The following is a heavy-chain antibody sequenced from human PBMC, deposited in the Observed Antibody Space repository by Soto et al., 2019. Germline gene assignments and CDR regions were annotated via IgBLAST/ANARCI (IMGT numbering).Heavy chain of an antibody. CDR1: GFSLSTSGVG. CDR2: ICWDDDK. Sequence: QITLKDSGPTLVKPTQTLTLTCTFSGFSLSTSGVGVGWIRQPPGKALEWLALICWDDDKRYSPSLKSRLTSTKDNSKHQVVLTTTNIDRVDTATYFCAHSLAASNYGDYEAINNFYYWGQGTLVAVSS. V-gene: IGHV2-5*02. J-gene: IGHJ4*02. CDR3: AHSLAASNYGDYEAINNFYY. D-gene: IGHD4-17*01.